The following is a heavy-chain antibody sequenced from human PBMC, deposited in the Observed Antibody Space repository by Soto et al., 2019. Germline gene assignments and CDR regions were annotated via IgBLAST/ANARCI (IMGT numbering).Heavy chain of an antibody. CDR2: INHSGST. Sequence: PSETLSLTCAVYGGSFSGYYWSWIRQPPGKGLEWIGEINHSGSTNYNPSLKSRVTISVDTSKNQFSLKLSSVTAADTAVYYCARVAHGDYDYWGRGTLVTVSS. J-gene: IGHJ4*02. D-gene: IGHD1-26*01. V-gene: IGHV4-34*01. CDR3: ARVAHGDYDY. CDR1: GGSFSGYY.